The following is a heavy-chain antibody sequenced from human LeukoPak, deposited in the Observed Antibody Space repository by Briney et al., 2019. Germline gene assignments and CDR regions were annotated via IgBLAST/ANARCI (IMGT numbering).Heavy chain of an antibody. V-gene: IGHV3-21*01. CDR1: GFTFSTYS. D-gene: IGHD3-10*01. Sequence: GGSLRLSCAASGFTFSTYSMNWVRQAPGKWLEWVSSISSSSTYIYYADSVKGRFTISRDNAKNSLYLQMNSLRAEDTAVYYCAREVMVRGEYGFDYWGQGTLVTVSS. CDR3: AREVMVRGEYGFDY. CDR2: ISSSSTYI. J-gene: IGHJ4*02.